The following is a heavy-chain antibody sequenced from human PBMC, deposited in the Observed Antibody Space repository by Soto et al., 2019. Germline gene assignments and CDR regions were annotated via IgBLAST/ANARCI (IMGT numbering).Heavy chain of an antibody. V-gene: IGHV4-59*08. CDR3: ARRYGLSAFDI. D-gene: IGHD3-10*01. J-gene: IGHJ3*02. Sequence: PSETLSLTCTVSGGSISSYYWSWIRQPPGKGLEWIGDIYHSGSTNYNPSLKSRVTISVDTSKNQFSLKLSSVTAADTAVYFCARRYGLSAFDIWGQGTMVTVSS. CDR2: IYHSGST. CDR1: GGSISSYY.